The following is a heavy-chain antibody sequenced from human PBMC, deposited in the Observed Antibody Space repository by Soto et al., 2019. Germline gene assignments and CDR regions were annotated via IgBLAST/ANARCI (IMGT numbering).Heavy chain of an antibody. CDR1: CGSFSGYY. J-gene: IGHJ6*02. D-gene: IGHD6-19*01. CDR3: ASEYSSGWYPDYGMDV. Sequence: PSETLSLTCAVYCGSFSGYYWSWIRQPPGKGLEWIGEINHSGSTNYNPSLKSRVTISVDTSKNQFSLKLSSVTAADTAVYYCASEYSSGWYPDYGMDVWGQGTTVTVSS. CDR2: INHSGST. V-gene: IGHV4-34*01.